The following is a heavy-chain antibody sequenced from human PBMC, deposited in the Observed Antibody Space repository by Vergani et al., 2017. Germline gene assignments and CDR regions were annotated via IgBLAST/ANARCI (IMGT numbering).Heavy chain of an antibody. D-gene: IGHD3-10*01. CDR3: AGERRLVMVRRSNWFDP. J-gene: IGHJ5*02. CDR1: GGSISSSSYY. CDR2: IYYSGST. V-gene: IGHV4-39*07. Sequence: QLQLQESGPGLVKPSETLSLTCTVSGGSISSSSYYWGWIRQPPGKGLEWIGSIYYSGSTYYNPSLKSRVTISVDTSKNQFSLKLSSVTAADTAVYYCAGERRLVMVRRSNWFDPWGQGTLVTVSS.